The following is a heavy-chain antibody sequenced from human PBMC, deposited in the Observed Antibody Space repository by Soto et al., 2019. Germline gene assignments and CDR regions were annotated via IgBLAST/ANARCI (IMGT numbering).Heavy chain of an antibody. Sequence: DVRLAESGGGLVQPGGSLRLSCTTSGFSFASFAMTWVRQAPGKGLEWVATISGSDGKTYYADSVKGRLSISRDTSRNTLYLQMNSLRADDTAIYYCAKWSYLDYWGQGTRVTVSS. V-gene: IGHV3-23*04. J-gene: IGHJ4*02. CDR2: ISGSDGKT. CDR3: AKWSYLDY. CDR1: GFSFASFA. D-gene: IGHD3-3*01.